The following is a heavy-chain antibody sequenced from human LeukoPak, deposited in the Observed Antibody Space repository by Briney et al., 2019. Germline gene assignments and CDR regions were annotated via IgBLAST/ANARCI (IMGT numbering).Heavy chain of an antibody. D-gene: IGHD5-18*01. CDR2: ISGSSSYI. Sequence: PGGSLRLSCAASGFTFSSYAMNWVRQAPGKGLEWVSSISGSSSYIDHADSVKGRFTISRDNAKNSLYLQMNSLRAEDTAVYYCARAHIYGYLVYFDYWGQGTLVTVSS. CDR3: ARAHIYGYLVYFDY. J-gene: IGHJ4*02. CDR1: GFTFSSYA. V-gene: IGHV3-21*04.